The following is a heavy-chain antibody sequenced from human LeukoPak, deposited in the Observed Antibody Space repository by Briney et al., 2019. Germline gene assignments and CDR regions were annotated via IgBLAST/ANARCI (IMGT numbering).Heavy chain of an antibody. CDR3: VRVPPSSGWAFDY. Sequence: GESLKISCKGSGYSFTSYWIGWVRQMPGKGLEWVAMIWYNGNNKHYADSVKGRFTISRENSKNTLDLQMNSLRVDETAVYYCVRVPPSSGWAFDYWGQGTLVTVSS. V-gene: IGHV3-33*01. CDR1: GYSFTSYW. D-gene: IGHD6-19*01. J-gene: IGHJ4*02. CDR2: IWYNGNNK.